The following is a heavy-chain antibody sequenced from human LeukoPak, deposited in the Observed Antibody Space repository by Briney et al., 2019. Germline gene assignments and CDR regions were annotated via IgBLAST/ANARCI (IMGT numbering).Heavy chain of an antibody. V-gene: IGHV3-23*01. CDR2: ISGSGGNT. D-gene: IGHD3-22*01. J-gene: IGHJ3*01. CDR3: AKGGRWDYYDSSH. CDR1: GLTSSSYA. Sequence: GGSLRLSCAASGLTSSSYAMTWVRQAPGKGLEWVSGISGSGGNTYYADSVKGRFTISRDNSKNTLYLQMNSQRVEDTAVYYCAKGGRWDYYDSSHWGQGTMVTVSS.